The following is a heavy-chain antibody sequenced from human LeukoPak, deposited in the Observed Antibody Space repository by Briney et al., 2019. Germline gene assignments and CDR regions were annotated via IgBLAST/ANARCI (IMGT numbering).Heavy chain of an antibody. Sequence: SETLSLTCAVSGYSISSGYYWGWIRQPPGKGLEWIGIIYHSGSTYYNPSLKSRVTISVDTSKNQFSLRVTSATAADTDVYYCARHFVRSGSYWADYWGQGTLVTVSS. D-gene: IGHD1-26*01. V-gene: IGHV4-38-2*01. CDR2: IYHSGST. J-gene: IGHJ4*02. CDR3: ARHFVRSGSYWADY. CDR1: GYSISSGYY.